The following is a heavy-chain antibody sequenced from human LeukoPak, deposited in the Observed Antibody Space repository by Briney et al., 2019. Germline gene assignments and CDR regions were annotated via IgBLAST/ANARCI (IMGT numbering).Heavy chain of an antibody. V-gene: IGHV3-23*01. CDR1: GFTFSSYA. CDR2: ISGVGGTT. D-gene: IGHD3-10*01. CDR3: AKPASISLIRGYGMGV. Sequence: GGSLRLSCAASGFTFSSYAMSWVRQAPGRGLEWVSSISGVGGTTYYADSVKGRFTISRDNSKNTLYLQMNSLRAEDTAVYYCAKPASISLIRGYGMGVWGQGTTVTVSS. J-gene: IGHJ6*02.